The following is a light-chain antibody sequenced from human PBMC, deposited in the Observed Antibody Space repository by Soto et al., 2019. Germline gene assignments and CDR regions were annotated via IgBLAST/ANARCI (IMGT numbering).Light chain of an antibody. CDR2: GAS. Sequence: EIVMTQSPATLSVSPGERATLSCRASQSVSSNLAWYQQKPGQAPRLLIYGASTRATGIPARFSGSGSGTEFTLTISSLQSEDFAVYYCQQYNNWPRGFGQGTNVDIK. CDR1: QSVSSN. CDR3: QQYNNWPRG. V-gene: IGKV3-15*01. J-gene: IGKJ1*01.